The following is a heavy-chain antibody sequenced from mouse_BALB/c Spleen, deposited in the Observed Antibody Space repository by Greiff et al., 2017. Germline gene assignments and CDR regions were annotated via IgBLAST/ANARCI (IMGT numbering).Heavy chain of an antibody. CDR1: GFTFSSYT. CDR3: TRDPDGYYDY. D-gene: IGHD2-3*01. CDR2: ISSGGSYT. Sequence: DVKLMESGGGLVKPGGSLKLSCAASGFTFSSYTMSWVRQTPEKRLEWVATISSGGSYTYYPDSVKGRFTISRDNAKNTLYLQMSSLKSEDTAMYYCTRDPDGYYDYWGQGTTLTVSS. J-gene: IGHJ2*01. V-gene: IGHV5-6-4*01.